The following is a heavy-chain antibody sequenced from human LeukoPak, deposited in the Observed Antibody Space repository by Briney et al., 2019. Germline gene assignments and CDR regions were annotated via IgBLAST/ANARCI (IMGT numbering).Heavy chain of an antibody. CDR1: GGSFSGYY. D-gene: IGHD2-21*02. Sequence: SETLSLTCAVYGGSFSGYYWSWIRQPPGKGLEWIGEINHSGSTNYNPSLKSRVTISVDTSKNQFSLKLSSVTAADTAVYYCARIGGDRHPIEYWGQGTLVTVSS. CDR3: ARIGGDRHPIEY. CDR2: INHSGST. J-gene: IGHJ4*02. V-gene: IGHV4-34*01.